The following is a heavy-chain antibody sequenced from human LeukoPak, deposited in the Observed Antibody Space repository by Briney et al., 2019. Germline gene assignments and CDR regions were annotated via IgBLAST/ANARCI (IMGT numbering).Heavy chain of an antibody. CDR3: ARRAVAGPTYFDY. D-gene: IGHD6-19*01. J-gene: IGHJ4*02. CDR2: IHYSGIT. V-gene: IGHV4-59*12. CDR1: GGSISSYY. Sequence: SETLSLTCTVSGGSISSYYWSWIRQPPGKGLEWIGYIHYSGITNYNPSLKSRVTISVDTSKNQFSLKLSSVTAADTAVYYCARRAVAGPTYFDYWGQGTLVTVSS.